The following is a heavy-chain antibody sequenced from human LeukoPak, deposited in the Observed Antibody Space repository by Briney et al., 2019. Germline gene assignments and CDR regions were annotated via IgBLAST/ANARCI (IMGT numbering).Heavy chain of an antibody. Sequence: GGSLRLSCAASGFTFSSYEMNWVRQAPGKGLEWVSYISSSGSTIYYADSVKSRFTISRDNAKNSLYLQMNSMRAEDTAVYYCARADYDSNFHYFDYWGQGTLVTVSS. D-gene: IGHD3-22*01. CDR2: ISSSGSTI. CDR1: GFTFSSYE. CDR3: ARADYDSNFHYFDY. V-gene: IGHV3-48*03. J-gene: IGHJ4*02.